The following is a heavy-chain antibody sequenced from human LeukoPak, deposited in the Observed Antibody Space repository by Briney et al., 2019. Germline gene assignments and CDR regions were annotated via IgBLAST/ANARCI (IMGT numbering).Heavy chain of an antibody. CDR3: ARDWGAWRRGSLYYYYMDV. J-gene: IGHJ6*03. V-gene: IGHV4-4*07. CDR1: GGSISSYY. CDR2: IYTSGST. D-gene: IGHD3-16*01. Sequence: PSETLSLTCTVSGGSISSYYWSWIRQPAGKGLGWIGRIYTSGSTNYNPSLKSRVTMSVDTSKNQFSLKLSSVTAADTAVYYCARDWGAWRRGSLYYYYMDVWGKGTTVTVSS.